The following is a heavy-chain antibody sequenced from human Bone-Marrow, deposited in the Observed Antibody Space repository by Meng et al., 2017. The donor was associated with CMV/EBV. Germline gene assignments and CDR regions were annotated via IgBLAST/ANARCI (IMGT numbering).Heavy chain of an antibody. D-gene: IGHD3-10*01. Sequence: LSLTCAVYGGSFSGYYWSWIRQPPGKGLEWVSYISSSGSTIYYADSVKGRFTISRDNAKNSLYLQMNSLRAEDTAVYYCARGLGSGIWYYGMDVWGQGTTVTGSS. J-gene: IGHJ6*01. CDR2: ISSSGSTI. CDR1: GGSFSGYY. CDR3: ARGLGSGIWYYGMDV. V-gene: IGHV3-11*04.